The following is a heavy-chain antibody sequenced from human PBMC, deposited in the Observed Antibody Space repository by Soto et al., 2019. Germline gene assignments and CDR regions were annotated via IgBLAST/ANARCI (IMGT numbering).Heavy chain of an antibody. CDR1: GGSISSSSYY. J-gene: IGHJ5*02. CDR3: ASETYYYGSGSYYFNWFDP. Sequence: SETLSLTCTVSGGSISSSSYYWGWIRQPPGKGLEWIGSIYYSGSTYYNPSLKSRVTISVDTSKNQFSLKLSSVTAADTAVYYCASETYYYGSGSYYFNWFDPWGQGTQVTVSS. CDR2: IYYSGST. D-gene: IGHD3-10*01. V-gene: IGHV4-39*01.